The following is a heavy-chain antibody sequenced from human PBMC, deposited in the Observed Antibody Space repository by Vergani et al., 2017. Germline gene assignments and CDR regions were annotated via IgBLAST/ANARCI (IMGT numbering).Heavy chain of an antibody. CDR2: INPSGGST. CDR3: AGDRRGQQLVLWGGKIDGMDV. V-gene: IGHV1-46*01. J-gene: IGHJ6*02. Sequence: QVQLVQSGAEVKKPGASVKVSCKASGYTFTSYYMHWVRQAPGQGLEWMGIINPSGGSTSYAQKFQGRVTMTRDTSTSTVYMELSSLRSEETAVYYCAGDRRGQQLVLWGGKIDGMDVWGQGTTVTVSS. D-gene: IGHD6-13*01. CDR1: GYTFTSYY.